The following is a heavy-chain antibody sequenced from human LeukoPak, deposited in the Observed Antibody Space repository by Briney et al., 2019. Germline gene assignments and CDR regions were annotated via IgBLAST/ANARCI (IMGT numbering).Heavy chain of an antibody. D-gene: IGHD4-23*01. Sequence: ASVKVSCKASGYTFTCYYMHWVRQAPGQGREWMGWINPNSGGTNYAQKFQGRVTMTRDTSITTAYMELSRLRSDDTAVYYCARDRSTVVTLGWFDLWGQGTLVTVSS. CDR2: INPNSGGT. CDR1: GYTFTCYY. CDR3: ARDRSTVVTLGWFDL. J-gene: IGHJ5*02. V-gene: IGHV1-2*02.